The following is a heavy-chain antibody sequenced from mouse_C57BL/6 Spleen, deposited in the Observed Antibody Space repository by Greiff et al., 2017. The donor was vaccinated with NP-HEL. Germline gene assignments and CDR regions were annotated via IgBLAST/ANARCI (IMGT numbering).Heavy chain of an antibody. D-gene: IGHD1-1*01. CDR2: IDPSDSYT. V-gene: IGHV1-69*01. Sequence: QVQLQQPGAELVMPGASVKLSCKASGYTFTSYWMHWVKQRPGQGLEWIGEIDPSDSYTNYNQKFKGKSTLTVDKSSSTAYMQLSSLTSEDSAVYYCARCPLITTVVRYFDVWGTGTTVTVSS. J-gene: IGHJ1*03. CDR1: GYTFTSYW. CDR3: ARCPLITTVVRYFDV.